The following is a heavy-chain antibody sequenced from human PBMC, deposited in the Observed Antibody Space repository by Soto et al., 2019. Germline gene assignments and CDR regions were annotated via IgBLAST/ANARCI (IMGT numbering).Heavy chain of an antibody. Sequence: QLQLVQSGAEMKKPGASVNVSCTASSYTFTSYTVSWVRQAPGQGLEWMGWISSYNDDSNYAQKFQDRVAMTIDTSTSTAYMELMSLTSDDTAVYYCARGGYYYDSSGYYSFDAFDIWGQGTMVTVSS. J-gene: IGHJ3*02. CDR3: ARGGYYYDSSGYYSFDAFDI. V-gene: IGHV1-18*04. CDR2: ISSYNDDS. D-gene: IGHD3-22*01. CDR1: SYTFTSYT.